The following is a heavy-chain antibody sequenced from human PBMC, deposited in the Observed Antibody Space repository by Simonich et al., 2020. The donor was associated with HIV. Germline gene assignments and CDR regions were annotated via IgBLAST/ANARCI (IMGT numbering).Heavy chain of an antibody. Sequence: QVQLQDSGPGLVKPSETLSLTCDVSNYSTSSLYYWGWIRRSPGKELEWIESVYHSGSTYSTPALKSRLTISLNTSKNQFSLRLTSVTAADTAVYYCARRQGNWKVNWFDPWGQGTLVTVSS. CDR3: ARRQGNWKVNWFDP. J-gene: IGHJ5*02. V-gene: IGHV4-38-2*01. CDR2: VYHSGST. D-gene: IGHD1-1*01. CDR1: NYSTSSLYY.